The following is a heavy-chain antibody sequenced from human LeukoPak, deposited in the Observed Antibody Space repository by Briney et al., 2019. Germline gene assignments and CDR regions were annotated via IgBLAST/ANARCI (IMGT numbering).Heavy chain of an antibody. J-gene: IGHJ2*01. V-gene: IGHV3-23*01. CDR3: ARDFRYGGNSVPTIEYWYFDL. CDR2: LGISGDYA. D-gene: IGHD4-23*01. Sequence: GGSLRLSCVASGFTLSSYAVSWVRQAPGKGLQWVSSLGISGDYAWYAGSVKGRFTISRDSSKNTLYLQMNRLGAEDTAVYYCARDFRYGGNSVPTIEYWYFDLWGRGTLVTVSS. CDR1: GFTLSSYA.